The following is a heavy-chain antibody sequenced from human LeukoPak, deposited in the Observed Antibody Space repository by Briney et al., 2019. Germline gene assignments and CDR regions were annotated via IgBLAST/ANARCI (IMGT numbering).Heavy chain of an antibody. CDR1: GYSISSGYY. CDR3: ARMGVSYYYDSSTYYPLAFDV. J-gene: IGHJ3*01. CDR2: IFHSGSI. D-gene: IGHD3-22*01. V-gene: IGHV4-38-2*02. Sequence: PSETLSLTCTVSGYSISSGYYWGWIRQSPGKGLEWIATIFHSGSIYYSSSLKSRVTLSVDTSKNQFFLKLNSVNAAETAVYYCARMGVSYYYDSSTYYPLAFDVWGQGTVVTVSS.